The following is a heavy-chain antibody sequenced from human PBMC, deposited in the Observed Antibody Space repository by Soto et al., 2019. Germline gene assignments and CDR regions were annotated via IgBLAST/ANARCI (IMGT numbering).Heavy chain of an antibody. CDR1: GVXFSDHH. CDR2: TRNKVYSYTT. D-gene: IGHD6-13*01. CDR3: ATSRPPSSWSGVYS. Sequence: LKIPCASFGVXFSDHHMDWFRHAPGKGLEWVGRTRNKVYSYTTEYAASLKGRFTIGRDDSKDSLSLQRKSLKTEDTAVYYCATSRPPSSWSGVYSWGQGTLGTVS. J-gene: IGHJ4*02. V-gene: IGHV3-72*01.